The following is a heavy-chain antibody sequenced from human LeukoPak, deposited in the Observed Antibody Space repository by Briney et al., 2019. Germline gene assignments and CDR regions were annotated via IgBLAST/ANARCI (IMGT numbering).Heavy chain of an antibody. J-gene: IGHJ4*02. Sequence: PGGSLRLSCAASGFTFSSYWMSWVRQAPGKGLEWVANIKQDGSEKYYVDSVKGRFTISRDNAKNPLYLQMNSLRAEDTAVYYCARDYGDSSGYYYDYWGQGTLVTVSS. CDR2: IKQDGSEK. CDR1: GFTFSSYW. V-gene: IGHV3-7*01. CDR3: ARDYGDSSGYYYDY. D-gene: IGHD3-22*01.